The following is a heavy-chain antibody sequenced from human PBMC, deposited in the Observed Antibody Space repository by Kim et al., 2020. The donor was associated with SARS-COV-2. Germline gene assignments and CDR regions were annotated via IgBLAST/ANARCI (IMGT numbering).Heavy chain of an antibody. D-gene: IGHD6-19*01. J-gene: IGHJ4*02. V-gene: IGHV4-59*01. CDR3: ARWSRAVAGAYYFDY. Sequence: PSLKGRVTISVDTSKNQFSLKLSSVTAADTAVYYCARWSRAVAGAYYFDYWGQGTLVTVSS.